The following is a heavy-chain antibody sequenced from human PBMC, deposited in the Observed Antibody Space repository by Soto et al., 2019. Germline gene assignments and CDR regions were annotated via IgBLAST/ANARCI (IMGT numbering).Heavy chain of an antibody. CDR3: AKDISAEQWLATNWFDP. CDR1: AFTFSDYA. V-gene: IGHV3-23*01. Sequence: GGSLRLSCAASAFTFSDYAMSWVRQAPGKELEWVSAISGSGGSTYYADYVKGRFTISRDNSKNTLNLQMNSLRAEDTAVYYFAKDISAEQWLATNWFDPWGQGTLVTVSS. D-gene: IGHD6-19*01. CDR2: ISGSGGST. J-gene: IGHJ5*02.